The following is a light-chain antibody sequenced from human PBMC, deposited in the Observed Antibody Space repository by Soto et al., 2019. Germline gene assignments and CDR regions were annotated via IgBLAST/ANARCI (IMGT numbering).Light chain of an antibody. J-gene: IGLJ2*01. CDR2: EVS. V-gene: IGLV2-14*01. CDR3: NSYRSCDSVV. Sequence: QSVLTQPASVSGSPGQSITISCTGTSNDVGGYNHVSWYQQHPGKAPKLIIYEVSYRPSGVSNRFSGSKSGNTASLTISGLQAEDEADYYCNSYRSCDSVVFGGGTKVTVL. CDR1: SNDVGGYNH.